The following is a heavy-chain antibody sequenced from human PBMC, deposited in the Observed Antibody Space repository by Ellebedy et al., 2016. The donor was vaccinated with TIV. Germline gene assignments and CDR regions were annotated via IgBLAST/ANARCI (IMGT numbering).Heavy chain of an antibody. V-gene: IGHV3-9*01. Sequence: SLKISCAASGFTFDDYAMHWVRQAPGKGLEWVSGISWNSGSIGYADSVKGRFTISRDNAKNSLYLQMNSLRVEDTAIYYCARFARIADSWGQGTLVTVSS. J-gene: IGHJ5*01. CDR3: ARFARIADS. CDR2: ISWNSGSI. D-gene: IGHD2-21*01. CDR1: GFTFDDYA.